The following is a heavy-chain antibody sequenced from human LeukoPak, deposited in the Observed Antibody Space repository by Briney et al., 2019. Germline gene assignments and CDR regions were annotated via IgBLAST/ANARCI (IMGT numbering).Heavy chain of an antibody. Sequence: ASVKASCKASGYTFTSYYMHWVRQAPGQGLEWMGIINPSGGSTSYAQKFQGRVTMTRDTSTSTVYMELSSLRSEDTAVYYCTRDTFGARDSWGQGTLVTVSS. CDR2: INPSGGST. D-gene: IGHD3-10*01. CDR3: TRDTFGARDS. CDR1: GYTFTSYY. V-gene: IGHV1-46*01. J-gene: IGHJ4*02.